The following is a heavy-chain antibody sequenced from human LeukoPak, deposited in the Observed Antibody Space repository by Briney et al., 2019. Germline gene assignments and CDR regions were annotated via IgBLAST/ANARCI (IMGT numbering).Heavy chain of an antibody. CDR3: AKGAWDY. Sequence: VRQAPGKGLEWVAVISYDGSNKYYADSVKGRFTISRDNSKNTLYLQMNSLRAEDTAVYYCAKGAWDYWGQGTLVTVSS. J-gene: IGHJ4*02. V-gene: IGHV3-30*18. CDR2: ISYDGSNK.